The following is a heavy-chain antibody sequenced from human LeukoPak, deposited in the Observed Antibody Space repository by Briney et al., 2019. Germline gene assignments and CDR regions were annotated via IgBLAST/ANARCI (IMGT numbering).Heavy chain of an antibody. V-gene: IGHV4-4*07. CDR1: GGSISSYY. J-gene: IGHJ3*02. D-gene: IGHD4-17*01. Sequence: SETLSLTCTVSGGSISSYYWSWIRQPAGKGLEWIGRIYTSGSTNYNSSLKSRVTMSVDTSKNQFSLKLSSVTAADTAVYYCAREKGLSTVTYDKAFDIWGQGTMVTVSS. CDR2: IYTSGST. CDR3: AREKGLSTVTYDKAFDI.